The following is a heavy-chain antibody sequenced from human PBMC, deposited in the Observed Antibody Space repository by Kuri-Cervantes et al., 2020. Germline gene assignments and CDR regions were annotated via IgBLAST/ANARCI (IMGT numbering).Heavy chain of an antibody. V-gene: IGHV4-59*01. CDR2: MFYRGTT. D-gene: IGHD6-6*01. CDR3: ARGEAARLHLGS. Sequence: GSLRLSCTVSGGPISSYYWSWIRQPPGKGLEWIGSMFYRGTTDCNPSLKSRVTLSVDTSKTQFSLKLTSVTAADTAVYYCARGEAARLHLGSWGQGTLVTVSS. CDR1: GGPISSYY. J-gene: IGHJ4*02.